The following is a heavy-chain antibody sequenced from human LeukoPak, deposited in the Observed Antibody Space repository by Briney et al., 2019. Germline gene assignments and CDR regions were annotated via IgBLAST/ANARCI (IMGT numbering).Heavy chain of an antibody. J-gene: IGHJ5*02. CDR2: IYYSGST. V-gene: IGHV4-31*03. Sequence: SQTLSLTCTVSGGSISSGGYYWSWIRQHPGKGLEWIGYIYYSGSTYYNPFLKSRVTISVDTSKNQFSLKLSSVTAADTAVYYCAREIYDFWSGYFHTFDPWGQGTLVTVSS. CDR1: GGSISSGGYY. CDR3: AREIYDFWSGYFHTFDP. D-gene: IGHD3-3*01.